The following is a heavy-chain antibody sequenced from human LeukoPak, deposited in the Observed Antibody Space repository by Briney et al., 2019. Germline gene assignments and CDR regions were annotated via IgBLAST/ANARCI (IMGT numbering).Heavy chain of an antibody. J-gene: IGHJ3*01. V-gene: IGHV3-9*01. CDR1: GLTFDDYA. CDR3: AKDFYRLGEFDAFDL. CDR2: ISWNSGRI. D-gene: IGHD3-16*01. Sequence: GGSLRLSCAASGLTFDDYAMHWVRQAPGKGLEWVSGISWNSGRIGYADSVKGRFTISRDNAKNSLYLQMNSLRAEDTALYYCAKDFYRLGEFDAFDLWGQGTMVIVSS.